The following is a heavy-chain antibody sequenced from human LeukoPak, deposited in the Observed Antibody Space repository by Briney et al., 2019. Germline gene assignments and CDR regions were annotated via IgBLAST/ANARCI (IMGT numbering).Heavy chain of an antibody. CDR3: ARGSDWTASLDY. Sequence: GGSLTLSCAASGFTFTYYGMHWVRQAPGKGLEWVAFISYDGNNKYYADSVRGRFTISRDISKNTLYLQMHSLRGDDTAVYYCARGSDWTASLDYWGQGTLVTVSS. CDR1: GFTFTYYG. CDR2: ISYDGNNK. J-gene: IGHJ4*02. D-gene: IGHD2-21*02. V-gene: IGHV3-30*19.